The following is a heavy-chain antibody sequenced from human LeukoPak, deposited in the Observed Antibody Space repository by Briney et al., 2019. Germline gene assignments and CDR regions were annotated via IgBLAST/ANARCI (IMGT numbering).Heavy chain of an antibody. V-gene: IGHV3-48*03. CDR1: GFTFSSYE. CDR2: ISSSGSTI. J-gene: IGHJ6*02. Sequence: GGSLRLSCAASGFTFSSYEMNWVRQAPGKGLEWVSYISSSGSTIYYADSVKGRFTISRDNAKNSLYLQMNSLRAEDTAVYYCARVDSGYDFYYYYYGMDVWGQGTTVIVSS. CDR3: ARVDSGYDFYYYYYGMDV. D-gene: IGHD5-12*01.